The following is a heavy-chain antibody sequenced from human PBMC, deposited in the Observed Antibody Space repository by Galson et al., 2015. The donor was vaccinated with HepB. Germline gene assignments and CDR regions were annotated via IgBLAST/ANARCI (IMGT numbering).Heavy chain of an antibody. D-gene: IGHD6-13*01. CDR2: ISAXNGNT. Sequence: SVKXXXKAXXYTFTSYGISWVXQAPGQGLEWMGWISAXNGNTNYAQKLQGRVTMTTDTSTSTAYMELRSLRSDDTXXXYCARXXXAAXXXYXXXMDVWG. J-gene: IGHJ6*02. CDR3: ARXXXAAXXXYXXXMDV. CDR1: XYTFTSYG. V-gene: IGHV1-18*04.